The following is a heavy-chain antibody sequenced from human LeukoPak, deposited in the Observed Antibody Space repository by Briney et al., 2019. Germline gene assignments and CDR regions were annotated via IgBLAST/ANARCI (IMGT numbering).Heavy chain of an antibody. Sequence: SETLSLTCTVSGDSVGRDYWSWIRHPPGKGLEWIGYVYYSGSANYSPSLKSRVTISLDTSKNQFSLELTSVTAADTAVYYCARHGKTWFGEYPRPYKWFDLWGQGTLVTVSS. CDR1: GDSVGRDY. J-gene: IGHJ5*02. CDR3: ARHGKTWFGEYPRPYKWFDL. D-gene: IGHD3-10*01. CDR2: VYYSGSA. V-gene: IGHV4-59*08.